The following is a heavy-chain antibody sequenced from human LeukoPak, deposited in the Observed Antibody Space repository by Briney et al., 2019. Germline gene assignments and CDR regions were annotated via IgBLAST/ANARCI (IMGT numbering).Heavy chain of an antibody. J-gene: IGHJ3*02. Sequence: GGSLRLSCEGSGFSLSTYGMNWVRQAPGKGLEWVSYISSSSSTIYYADSVKGRFTISRDNAKNSLYLQMNSLRAEDTAVYYCARDKLGIRAFDIWGQGTMVTVSS. CDR2: ISSSSSTI. CDR1: GFSLSTYG. V-gene: IGHV3-48*04. CDR3: ARDKLGIRAFDI. D-gene: IGHD7-27*01.